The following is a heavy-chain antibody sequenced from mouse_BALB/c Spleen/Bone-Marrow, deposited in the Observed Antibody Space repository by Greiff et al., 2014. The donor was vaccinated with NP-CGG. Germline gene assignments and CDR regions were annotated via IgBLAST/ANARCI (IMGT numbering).Heavy chain of an antibody. CDR2: IWSDGST. V-gene: IGHV2-6-2*01. CDR1: GFSFTSYG. Sequence: VQLVESGPDLVTPSQTLSITCTVSGFSFTSYGVHWVRQPPGKGLEWLGVIWSDGSTTYNSTLKSRLSISKDNAKSQVFLKMNSLKTDDTAMYYCARHDNDGYYLAYWGQGTLVTVSA. J-gene: IGHJ3*01. D-gene: IGHD2-3*01. CDR3: ARHDNDGYYLAY.